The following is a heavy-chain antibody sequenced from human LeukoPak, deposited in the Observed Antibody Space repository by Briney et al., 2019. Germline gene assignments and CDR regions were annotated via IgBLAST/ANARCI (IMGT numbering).Heavy chain of an antibody. CDR2: YSGFNDDT. Sequence: ASVTVSFTASGYTFTTYRITWVRQAPGQGLEWMGWYSGFNDDTNYAQKFQGRVIMTTDKSTSTAYLELRSLTPDDTAVYYCARLSYKGEGHWGQGTLVSVSS. CDR1: GYTFTTYR. V-gene: IGHV1-18*01. CDR3: ARLSYKGEGH. J-gene: IGHJ4*02. D-gene: IGHD3-16*01.